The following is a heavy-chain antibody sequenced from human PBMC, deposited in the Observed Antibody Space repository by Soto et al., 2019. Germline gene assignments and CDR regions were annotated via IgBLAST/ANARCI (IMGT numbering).Heavy chain of an antibody. CDR3: ARDVFGVVIISYYYYGMDV. D-gene: IGHD3-3*01. Sequence: GWSLRLSCAASGFTFSSYGMHWVRQAPGKGLEWVAVIWYDGSNKYYADSVKGRFTISRDNSKNTLYLQMNSLRAEDTAVYYCARDVFGVVIISYYYYGMDVWGQGTTVTVSS. CDR2: IWYDGSNK. V-gene: IGHV3-33*01. CDR1: GFTFSSYG. J-gene: IGHJ6*02.